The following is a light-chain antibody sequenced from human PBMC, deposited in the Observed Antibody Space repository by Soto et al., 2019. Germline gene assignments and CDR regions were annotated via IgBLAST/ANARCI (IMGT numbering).Light chain of an antibody. CDR3: MQGTYWPPT. J-gene: IGKJ1*01. Sequence: DVVLTQSPRSLTVTLGQPASISCRSSQGLLFLDVNTYLSRFHQRPGQSPRRLIYKVSNWDSGVSERFSGSGSCSAFTLTISRVEADDVGMYYCMQGTYWPPTLGQGTKVEIK. CDR1: QGLLFLDVNTY. V-gene: IGKV2D-30*01. CDR2: KVS.